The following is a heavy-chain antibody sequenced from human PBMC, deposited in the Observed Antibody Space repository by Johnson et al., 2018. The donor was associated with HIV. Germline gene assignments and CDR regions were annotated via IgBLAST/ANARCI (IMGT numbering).Heavy chain of an antibody. CDR1: GFTFSSYA. CDR2: ISYDGSNK. J-gene: IGHJ3*02. CDR3: ARVRRSGAYYVDAFDI. Sequence: QVQLVESGGGVVQPGTSLRLSCAASGFTFSSYAMHWVRQAPAKGLEWVAVISYDGSNKYYADSVKGRFTISRDNSKNTLYLQMNSLRAEDTAVYYCARVRRSGAYYVDAFDIWGQGTMVTVSS. V-gene: IGHV3-30*04. D-gene: IGHD1-26*01.